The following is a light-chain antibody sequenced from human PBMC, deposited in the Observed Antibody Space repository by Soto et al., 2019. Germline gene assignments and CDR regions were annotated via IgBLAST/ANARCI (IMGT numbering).Light chain of an antibody. CDR1: QSVSSSY. J-gene: IGKJ1*01. CDR3: HHYGSSPPWT. Sequence: EIVLTQSPGTLSLSPGDRATLSCRASQSVSSSYIAWYQQKPGQAPRLIIYGASSRATGIPDSFSGSGSGTDFTLTISRLEPEDFAVYYCHHYGSSPPWTFGQGTKVDIK. CDR2: GAS. V-gene: IGKV3-20*01.